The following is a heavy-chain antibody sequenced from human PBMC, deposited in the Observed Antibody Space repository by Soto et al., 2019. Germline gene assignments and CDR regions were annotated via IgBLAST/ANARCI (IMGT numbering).Heavy chain of an antibody. D-gene: IGHD3-3*01. CDR1: GYTFTSYD. CDR3: ARTQSRRYYDFWSGYLDAFDI. CDR2: MNPNSGNT. Sequence: ASVKVSCKASGYTFTSYDINWVRQATGQGLEWMGWMNPNSGNTGYAQKFQGRATMTRNTSISTAYVELSSLRSEDTAVYYCARTQSRRYYDFWSGYLDAFDIWGQGTMVTVSS. V-gene: IGHV1-8*01. J-gene: IGHJ3*02.